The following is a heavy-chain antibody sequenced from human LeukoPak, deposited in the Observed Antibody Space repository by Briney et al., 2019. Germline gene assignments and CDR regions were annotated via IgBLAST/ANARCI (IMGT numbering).Heavy chain of an antibody. D-gene: IGHD2-15*01. J-gene: IGHJ4*02. V-gene: IGHV3-69-1*01. Sequence: GGSLRLSCAASGFPFSGYNMNWVRQSPGKGLEWVSSISPGSGLYYADSVKGRFTISRDNAKTSLYLQMNSPRAEDTAVYYCARGGRGGFDYWGQGTLVTVSS. CDR3: ARGGRGGFDY. CDR1: GFPFSGYN. CDR2: ISPGSGL.